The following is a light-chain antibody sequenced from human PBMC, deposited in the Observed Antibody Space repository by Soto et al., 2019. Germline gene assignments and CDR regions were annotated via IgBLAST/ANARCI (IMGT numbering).Light chain of an antibody. Sequence: DIQMTQSPSTLSGSVGDRVTITCLASQTISSWLAWYQQKPGKAPKLLIYKPSTLKSGVPSRFSGSGSGTEFTLTISSLQPDDFATYYCQHYNSYSEAFGQGTKVDIK. CDR1: QTISSW. CDR3: QHYNSYSEA. CDR2: KPS. V-gene: IGKV1-5*03. J-gene: IGKJ1*01.